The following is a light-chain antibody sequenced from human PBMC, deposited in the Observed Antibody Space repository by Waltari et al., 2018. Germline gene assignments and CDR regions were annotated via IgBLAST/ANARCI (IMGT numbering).Light chain of an antibody. CDR2: QAS. CDR3: QQYHAYPLT. V-gene: IGKV1-5*03. Sequence: DIQMTQSPSSLSASVGDRVTLTCRASQIVSSSLAWYQQKPGKAPRLLIYQASILESGVSSRFSGRGSGTEFTLTISSLEPDDFAAYYCQQYHAYPLTFGGETNLDI. J-gene: IGKJ4*01. CDR1: QIVSSS.